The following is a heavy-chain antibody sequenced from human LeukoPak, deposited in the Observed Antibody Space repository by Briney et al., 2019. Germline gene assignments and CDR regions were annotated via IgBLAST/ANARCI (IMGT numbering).Heavy chain of an antibody. Sequence: GGSLRLSCAAAGFNFNDSGMSWVRQAPGKGLDWVSGINWNGRSRGYADSLKGRFTISRDNAKNSLYLHMNSLRAEDTALYYCARPLGITGTTPFDYWGQGTLVTVSS. CDR2: INWNGRSR. CDR3: ARPLGITGTTPFDY. J-gene: IGHJ4*02. CDR1: GFNFNDSG. V-gene: IGHV3-20*04. D-gene: IGHD1-7*01.